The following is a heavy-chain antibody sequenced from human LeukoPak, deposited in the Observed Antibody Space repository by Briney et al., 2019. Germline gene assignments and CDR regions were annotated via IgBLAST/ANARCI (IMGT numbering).Heavy chain of an antibody. CDR3: ARGGHDSSGYSVQELDY. CDR1: GFTFSSYW. Sequence: GGSLRLSCAASGFTFSSYWMHWVRQAPGKGLVWVSRINSDGSSTSYADSVKGRFTISRDNAKNTLYLQMNSLRAEDTAVYYCARGGHDSSGYSVQELDYWGQGTLVTVSS. V-gene: IGHV3-74*01. D-gene: IGHD3-22*01. J-gene: IGHJ4*02. CDR2: INSDGSST.